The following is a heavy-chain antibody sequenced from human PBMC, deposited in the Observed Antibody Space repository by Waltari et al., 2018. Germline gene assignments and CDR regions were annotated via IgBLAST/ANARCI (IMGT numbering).Heavy chain of an antibody. Sequence: QVQLVQSGAEVKKPGASVKVSCKASGFTFTGYYMHWVRQAPGKGLEWMGWVNPKSVGKNYAQKFQGGGTMTRDTSISTAYMELSRRRSDDTAVYYCARESIAAAGFDYWGQGTLVTVSS. CDR3: ARESIAAAGFDY. CDR1: GFTFTGYY. J-gene: IGHJ4*02. D-gene: IGHD6-13*01. CDR2: VNPKSVGK. V-gene: IGHV1-2*02.